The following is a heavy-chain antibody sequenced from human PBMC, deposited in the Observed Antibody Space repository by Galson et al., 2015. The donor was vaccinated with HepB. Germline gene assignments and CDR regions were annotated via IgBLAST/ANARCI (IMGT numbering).Heavy chain of an antibody. CDR2: IIPMYDIG. J-gene: IGHJ4*02. CDR3: ARAREEYTSSSGLSL. CDR1: GGTFNSYA. V-gene: IGHV1-69*10. Sequence: SVKVSCKASGGTFNSYAIFWVRQAPGQGLEWMGGIIPMYDIGNYAQKFQDRVTITADKSTSTAYMELSSLRSDDTAMYYCARAREEYTSSSGLSLWGQGTLVTVSP. D-gene: IGHD6-6*01.